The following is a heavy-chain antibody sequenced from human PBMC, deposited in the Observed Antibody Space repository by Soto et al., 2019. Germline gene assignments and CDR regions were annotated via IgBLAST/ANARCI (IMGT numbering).Heavy chain of an antibody. D-gene: IGHD3-22*01. CDR3: ARDLGDYDSTGHLDS. Sequence: EVQLVDSGGDLVQPGGSLRLSCEASGFTFSSYSMNWVRQAPGKGLEWVSYIGGVSSRTYYADSVKGRFTISRDNAKNSLYLQMNSLRVEGTAVYYCARDLGDYDSTGHLDSWGQGTLVTVSS. V-gene: IGHV3-48*01. J-gene: IGHJ4*02. CDR1: GFTFSSYS. CDR2: IGGVSSRT.